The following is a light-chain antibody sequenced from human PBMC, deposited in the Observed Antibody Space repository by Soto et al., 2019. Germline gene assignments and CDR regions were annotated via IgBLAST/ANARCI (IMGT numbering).Light chain of an antibody. CDR2: GAS. J-gene: IGKJ1*01. Sequence: ESVLTQSPGTLSLSPGEGATLSCRASQSVSTNFFAWYQQKPGQAPRLLIYGASTRATGIPDRFSGSGSGTDFTLTISRLEPEDFAVYYCQQYGRTSWTFGQGTKVDNK. V-gene: IGKV3-20*01. CDR1: QSVSTNF. CDR3: QQYGRTSWT.